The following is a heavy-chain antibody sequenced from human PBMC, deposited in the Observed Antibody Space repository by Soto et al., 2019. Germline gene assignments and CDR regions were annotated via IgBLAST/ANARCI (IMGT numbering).Heavy chain of an antibody. CDR1: GFTFSSFW. Sequence: GGALKLSFAAFGFTFSSFWMSWVRQFPGKGLEWVANIKEDGSQKYYVDSVKGRFTIARDNAKNTLYLQMNSLRAEDTAVYYCARGDRGAFDLWGQGTMVTVSS. CDR3: ARGDRGAFDL. CDR2: IKEDGSQK. J-gene: IGHJ3*01. V-gene: IGHV3-7*04. D-gene: IGHD2-21*02.